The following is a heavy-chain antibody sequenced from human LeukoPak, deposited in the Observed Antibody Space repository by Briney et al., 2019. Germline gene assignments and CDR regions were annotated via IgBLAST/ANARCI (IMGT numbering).Heavy chain of an antibody. CDR3: TRAAGYDFILEK. CDR1: GFTLGDFG. CDR2: IRREAHDTPP. J-gene: IGHJ4*02. Sequence: PGGSLRLSCTASGFTLGDFGMSWFRQAPGRGRGWVGFIRREAHDTPPQYGAAVKGNFTSSKDDPRRIAFLQMNSLKTEHTAVYYCTRAAGYDFILEKWGQGTLVSVSS. D-gene: IGHD5-12*01. V-gene: IGHV3-49*03.